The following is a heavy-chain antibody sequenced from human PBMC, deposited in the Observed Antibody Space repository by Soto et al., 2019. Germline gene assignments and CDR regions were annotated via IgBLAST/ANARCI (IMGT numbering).Heavy chain of an antibody. CDR1: GFTFSNNW. V-gene: IGHV3-74*01. CDR3: VIDGEGL. J-gene: IGHJ4*02. CDR2: INTDGSYI. Sequence: GESLKISCAASGFTFSNNWMHWVRRIPGRGLVWVSRINTDGSYINYVDSVKARFTVSRDNAKKMLYLQMNNLRVEDTAVYYCVIDGEGLWGQGTLVMVSS. D-gene: IGHD3-3*01.